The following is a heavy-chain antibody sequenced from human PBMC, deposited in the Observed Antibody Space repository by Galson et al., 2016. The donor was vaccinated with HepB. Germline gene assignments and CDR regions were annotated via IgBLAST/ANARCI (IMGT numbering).Heavy chain of an antibody. J-gene: IGHJ6*02. CDR2: IHPSSAS. Sequence: SETLSLTCTVSGVSISDYYLTWIRQPPGKGLEWIGYIHPSSASNYNPSLKSRVTISVDTSKNQLFLELTSVTAADTAAYFCGRGGGLGYCTGTSCFVDVWGQGTTVTVSS. D-gene: IGHD2-8*02. V-gene: IGHV4-4*09. CDR3: GRGGGLGYCTGTSCFVDV. CDR1: GVSISDYY.